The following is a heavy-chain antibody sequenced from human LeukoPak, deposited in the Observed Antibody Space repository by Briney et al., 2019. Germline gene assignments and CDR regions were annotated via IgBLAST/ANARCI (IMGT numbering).Heavy chain of an antibody. D-gene: IGHD2-2*01. CDR2: IRYDGSNK. Sequence: GGSLRLSCAASGFTFSSYGMHWVRQAPGKGLEWVAFIRYDGSNKYYADSVKGRFTISRDNSKNTLYLQMNSLRAEDTAVYYCAKSGYCSSTSRQPRGWFDPWGQGTLVTVSS. J-gene: IGHJ5*02. CDR1: GFTFSSYG. CDR3: AKSGYCSSTSRQPRGWFDP. V-gene: IGHV3-30*02.